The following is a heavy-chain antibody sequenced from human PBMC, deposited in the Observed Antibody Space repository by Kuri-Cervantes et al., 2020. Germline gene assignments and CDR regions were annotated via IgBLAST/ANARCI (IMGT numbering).Heavy chain of an antibody. CDR2: ISSGATTI. D-gene: IGHD2-2*01. CDR3: AKDWGSTSEVDY. V-gene: IGHV3-11*04. Sequence: GESLKISCAASGFTVSDYYMSWIRQAPGKGLEWVSYISSGATTIYYADSVKGRFTISRDNSKNTLYLQMNSLRAEDTAVYYCAKDWGSTSEVDYWGQGTLVTVSS. CDR1: GFTVSDYY. J-gene: IGHJ4*02.